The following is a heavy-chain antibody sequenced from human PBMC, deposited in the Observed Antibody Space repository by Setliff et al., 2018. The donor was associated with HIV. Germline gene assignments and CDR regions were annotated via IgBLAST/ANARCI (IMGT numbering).Heavy chain of an antibody. CDR1: GYTFTSDY. CDR2: INPNNGDT. D-gene: IGHD3-10*01. V-gene: IGHV1-2*02. Sequence: GASVKVSCKASGYTFTSDYIHWVRQAPGQGLEWMGIINPNNGDTIYAQKFQGRVTVTRDTSINTAYMVLSSLKSDDTAMYFCARVRRGKAIITTGGMDVWGQGTTVTVSS. CDR3: ARVRRGKAIITTGGMDV. J-gene: IGHJ6*02.